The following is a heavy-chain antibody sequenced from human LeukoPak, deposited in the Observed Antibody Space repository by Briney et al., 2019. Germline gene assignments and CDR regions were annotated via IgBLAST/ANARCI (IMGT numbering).Heavy chain of an antibody. CDR2: IIPILGIA. V-gene: IGHV1-69*04. CDR3: ARDPDYYGSGT. Sequence: SVKVSCKASGGTFSSYAISWVRQAPGQGLEWMGRIIPILGIANYAQKFRGRVTITADKSTSTAYMELSSLRSEDTAVYYCARDPDYYGSGTWGQGTLVTVSS. J-gene: IGHJ5*02. D-gene: IGHD3-10*01. CDR1: GGTFSSYA.